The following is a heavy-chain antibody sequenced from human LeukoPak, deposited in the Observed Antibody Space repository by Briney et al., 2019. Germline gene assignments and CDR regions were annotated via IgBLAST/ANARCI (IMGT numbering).Heavy chain of an antibody. V-gene: IGHV1-2*02. CDR2: INPNSGGT. D-gene: IGHD3-3*01. Sequence: ASVKVSCMASQYTFTSYDINWVRQATGQGLEWMGWINPNSGGTNYAQKFQGRVTMTRDTSISTAYMELSRLRSDDTAVYYCARGPKRTFGVVIIEPPLIAFDIWGQGTMVTVSS. CDR3: ARGPKRTFGVVIIEPPLIAFDI. J-gene: IGHJ3*02. CDR1: QYTFTSYD.